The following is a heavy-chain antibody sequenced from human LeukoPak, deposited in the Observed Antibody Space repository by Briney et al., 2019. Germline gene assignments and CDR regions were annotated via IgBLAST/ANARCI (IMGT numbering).Heavy chain of an antibody. V-gene: IGHV3-15*01. CDR1: GFTFSSAW. Sequence: TGGSLRLSCAASGFTFSSAWMSWVRQAPGKGLEWVGRIKSKTDGGTTDYAAPVKGRFTISRDDSKNTLYLQMNSLKTEDTAVYYCTTAPAAYTFDYWGQGTLVTVSS. CDR2: IKSKTDGGTT. J-gene: IGHJ4*02. D-gene: IGHD2-2*01. CDR3: TTAPAAYTFDY.